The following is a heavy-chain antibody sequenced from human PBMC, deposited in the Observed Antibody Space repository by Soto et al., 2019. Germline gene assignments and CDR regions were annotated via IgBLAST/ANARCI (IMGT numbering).Heavy chain of an antibody. V-gene: IGHV1-69*13. CDR1: GGTFSSYA. J-gene: IGHJ6*02. CDR3: ANQRGKLTSYGMDV. Sequence: SVKVSCKASGGTFSSYAISWVRQAPGQGLEWMGGIIPIFGTANYAQKFQGRVTITADESTSTAYMELSSLRSDDTAVYYCANQRGKLTSYGMDVWGQGTTVTVSS. D-gene: IGHD3-10*01. CDR2: IIPIFGTA.